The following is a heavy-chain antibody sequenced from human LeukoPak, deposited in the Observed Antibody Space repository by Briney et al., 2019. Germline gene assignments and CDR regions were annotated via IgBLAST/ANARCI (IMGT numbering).Heavy chain of an antibody. CDR2: ISGSGGST. D-gene: IGHD3-10*01. CDR1: GFTFSSYA. J-gene: IGHJ4*02. Sequence: GGSLRLSCAAFGFTFSSYAMSWVRQAPGKGLEWVSVISGSGGSTYYADSVKGRFTISRDNSKNTLYLQMNSLRAEDTAVYYCAKRLDYYVSGSHFDYWGLGNLVTVSS. CDR3: AKRLDYYVSGSHFDY. V-gene: IGHV3-23*01.